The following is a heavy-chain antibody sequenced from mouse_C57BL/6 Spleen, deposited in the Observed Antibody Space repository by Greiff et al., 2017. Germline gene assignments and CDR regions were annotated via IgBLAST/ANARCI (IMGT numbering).Heavy chain of an antibody. Sequence: QVQLQQSDAELVKPGASVKISCKVSGYTFTDHTIHWMKQRPEQGLEWIGYIYPRDGSTKYNEKFKGKATLTADKSSSTAYMQLNSLTSEDSAVYFCAREGIYDYDAYYFDYWGQGTTLTVSS. J-gene: IGHJ2*01. CDR1: GYTFTDHT. CDR3: AREGIYDYDAYYFDY. D-gene: IGHD2-4*01. V-gene: IGHV1-78*01. CDR2: IYPRDGST.